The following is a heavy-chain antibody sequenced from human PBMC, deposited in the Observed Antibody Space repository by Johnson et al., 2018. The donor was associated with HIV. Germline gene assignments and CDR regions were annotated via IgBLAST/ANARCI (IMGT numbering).Heavy chain of an antibody. Sequence: QMQLVESGGGVVQPGGSLRLSCAASGFTFADYGMHWVRQPPGKGLEWVSVISSGGDTYYADSVKDRFTISRDNSKNTLYLQMNRLRAEDTAVYYCARAPGYRRAFDIWGQGTMVTVST. V-gene: IGHV3-NL1*01. CDR3: ARAPGYRRAFDI. CDR1: GFTFADYG. D-gene: IGHD5-18*01. J-gene: IGHJ3*02. CDR2: ISSGGDT.